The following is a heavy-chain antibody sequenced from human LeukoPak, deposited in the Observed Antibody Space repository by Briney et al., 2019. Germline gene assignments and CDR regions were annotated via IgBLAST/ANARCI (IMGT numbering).Heavy chain of an antibody. Sequence: SETLSLTCTVSGGSISSYYWSWIRQPPGKRLEWIGYIYYSGSTNYNPSLKSRVTISVDTSKNQFSLKLSSVTAADTAVYCWARHFRELAFDYWGQGTLVTVSS. CDR3: ARHFRELAFDY. CDR2: IYYSGST. D-gene: IGHD1-26*01. CDR1: GGSISSYY. V-gene: IGHV4-59*01. J-gene: IGHJ4*02.